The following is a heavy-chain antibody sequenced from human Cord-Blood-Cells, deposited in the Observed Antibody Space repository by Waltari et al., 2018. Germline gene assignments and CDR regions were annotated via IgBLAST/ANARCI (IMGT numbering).Heavy chain of an antibody. Sequence: QLQLQESGPGLVKPSETLSLTCTVSGGSISSSSYYWGWIRQAPGKGLEWIGSIYYSGSTYYNPSLKSRVTISVDTSKNQFSLKLSSVTAADTAVYYCARQNYDFWSGYYDYWGQGTLVTVSS. CDR2: IYYSGST. D-gene: IGHD3-3*01. J-gene: IGHJ4*02. CDR3: ARQNYDFWSGYYDY. V-gene: IGHV4-39*01. CDR1: GGSISSSSYY.